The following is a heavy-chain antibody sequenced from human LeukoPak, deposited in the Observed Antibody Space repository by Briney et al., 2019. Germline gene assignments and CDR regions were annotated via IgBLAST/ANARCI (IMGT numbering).Heavy chain of an antibody. CDR3: ARSRYSSGCFDY. CDR1: XGXXXSYY. D-gene: IGHD6-19*01. J-gene: IGHJ4*02. CDR2: INHSGST. V-gene: IGHV4-34*01. Sequence: SETLSLTCTVSXGXXXSYYXSWIRQPXXXXXXWIGEINHSGSTNYNPSLKSRVTISVDTSKNQFSLKLSSVTAADTAVYYCARSRYSSGCFDYWGQGTLVTVSS.